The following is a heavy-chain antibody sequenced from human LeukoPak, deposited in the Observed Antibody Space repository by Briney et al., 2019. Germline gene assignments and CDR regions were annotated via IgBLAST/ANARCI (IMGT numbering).Heavy chain of an antibody. J-gene: IGHJ4*02. Sequence: GVEWVSAISGSGGSTYYADSVKGRFTISRDNSKNTLYLQMNSLRAEDTAVYYCAKGPQMLDWGQGTLVTVSS. V-gene: IGHV3-23*01. D-gene: IGHD3-10*02. CDR2: ISGSGGST. CDR3: AKGPQMLD.